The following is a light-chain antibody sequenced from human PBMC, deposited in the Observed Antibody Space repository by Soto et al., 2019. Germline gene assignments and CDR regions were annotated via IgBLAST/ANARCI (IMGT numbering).Light chain of an antibody. J-gene: IGLJ1*01. CDR1: SGQSSYA. CDR2: LNSDGSH. CDR3: QTWGTGIHV. Sequence: QLVLTQSPSASASLGASVKLTCTLSSGQSSYAIAWHQQQPEKGPRYLMKLNSDGSHSKGDGIPDRFSGSSSGAERYLTISSLQSEYEADYYWQTWGTGIHVFGTGTKLTVL. V-gene: IGLV4-69*01.